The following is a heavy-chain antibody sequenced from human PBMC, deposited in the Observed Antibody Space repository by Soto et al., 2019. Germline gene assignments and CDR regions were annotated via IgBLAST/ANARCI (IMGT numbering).Heavy chain of an antibody. CDR1: GFTFSSYA. J-gene: IGHJ6*03. V-gene: IGHV3-23*01. Sequence: GGSLRLSCAASGFTFSSYAMSWVRQAPGKGLEWVSAISGSGGSTYYADSVKGRFTISRDNSKNTLYLQMDSLRAEDTAVYYCANAEYSSSSYRFYYSYMDVWGKGTTVTVSS. D-gene: IGHD6-6*01. CDR3: ANAEYSSSSYRFYYSYMDV. CDR2: ISGSGGST.